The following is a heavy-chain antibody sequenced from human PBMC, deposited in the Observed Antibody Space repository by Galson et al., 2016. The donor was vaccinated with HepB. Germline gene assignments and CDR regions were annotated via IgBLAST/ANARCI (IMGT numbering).Heavy chain of an antibody. CDR1: GFAFSNYG. Sequence: SLRLSCAASGFAFSNYGVHWVRQAPGKGPEWVATIWYDGSKTYYGDSVKGRFTISRDNPKNMLYLQMNSLRADDTAVYYCAREEGTNYYDTNGYFRLDFWGQGTLVTVSS. J-gene: IGHJ4*02. CDR3: AREEGTNYYDTNGYFRLDF. D-gene: IGHD3-22*01. V-gene: IGHV3-33*01. CDR2: IWYDGSKT.